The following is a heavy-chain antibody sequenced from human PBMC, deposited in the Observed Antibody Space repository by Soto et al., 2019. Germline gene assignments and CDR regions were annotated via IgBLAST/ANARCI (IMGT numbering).Heavy chain of an antibody. Sequence: ASVKVSCKASGYTFTTYFLHWVRQAPGQGLEWLGRINPKSGGTSTAQKFQGWVTMTTDTSISTASMELTRLTSDDTAIYYCARGDSTDCSNGVCSFFYNHDMDVWGQGTTVTSP. V-gene: IGHV1-2*04. J-gene: IGHJ6*02. CDR1: GYTFTTYF. D-gene: IGHD2-8*01. CDR3: ARGDSTDCSNGVCSFFYNHDMDV. CDR2: INPKSGGT.